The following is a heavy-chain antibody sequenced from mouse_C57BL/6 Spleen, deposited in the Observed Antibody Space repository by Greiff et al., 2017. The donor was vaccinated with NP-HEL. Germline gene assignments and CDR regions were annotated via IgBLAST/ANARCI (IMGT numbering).Heavy chain of an antibody. CDR1: GYSFTGYY. CDR3: AYYGSSWYFDV. J-gene: IGHJ1*03. D-gene: IGHD1-1*01. Sequence: EVQLQQSGPELVKPGASVKISCKASGYSFTGYYMNWVKQSPEKSLEWIGEINPSTGGTTYNQKFKAKATLTVDKSSSTAYMQLKSLTSEDSAVYYCAYYGSSWYFDVWGTGTTVTVSS. CDR2: INPSTGGT. V-gene: IGHV1-42*01.